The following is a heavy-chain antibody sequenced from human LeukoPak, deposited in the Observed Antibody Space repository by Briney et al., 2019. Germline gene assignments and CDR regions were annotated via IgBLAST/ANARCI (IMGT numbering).Heavy chain of an antibody. CDR2: IKQDGSEK. V-gene: IGHV3-7*01. CDR1: GFTFSSYW. J-gene: IGHJ3*02. Sequence: PGGSLRLSCAASGFTFSSYWMSWVRQAPGKGLEWVANIKQDGSEKYYADSVKGRFTISRDNAKNSLYLQMNSLRAEDTAVYYCARDLAGPPQEAFDIWGQGTMVTVSS. CDR3: ARDLAGPPQEAFDI.